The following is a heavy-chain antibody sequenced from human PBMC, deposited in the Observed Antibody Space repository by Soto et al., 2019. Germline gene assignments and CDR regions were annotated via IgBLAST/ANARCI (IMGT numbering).Heavy chain of an antibody. CDR3: TTDVRWVLNDTGYYYGMDV. CDR2: IKSKTDGGTT. D-gene: IGHD4-17*01. V-gene: IGHV3-15*01. J-gene: IGHJ6*02. Sequence: PGGSLRLSCAASGFTFSNAWMSWVRQAPGKGLEWVGRIKSKTDGGTTDYAAPVKGRFTISRDDSKNTLYLQMNSLKTEDTAVYYCTTDVRWVLNDTGYYYGMDVWGQGTKVTVSS. CDR1: GFTFSNAW.